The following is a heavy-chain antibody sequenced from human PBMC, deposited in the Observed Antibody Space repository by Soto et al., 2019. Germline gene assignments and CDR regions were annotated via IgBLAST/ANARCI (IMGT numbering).Heavy chain of an antibody. J-gene: IGHJ4*02. Sequence: ASVKVSCKASGYTFTSYGISWVRQAPGQGLEWMGWISAYNGNTNYAQKLQGRVTVTTDTSTSTAYMELRSLRSDDTAVYYCARDLGGYDSLYFDYWGQGTLVTVSS. CDR2: ISAYNGNT. V-gene: IGHV1-18*01. CDR3: ARDLGGYDSLYFDY. CDR1: GYTFTSYG. D-gene: IGHD5-12*01.